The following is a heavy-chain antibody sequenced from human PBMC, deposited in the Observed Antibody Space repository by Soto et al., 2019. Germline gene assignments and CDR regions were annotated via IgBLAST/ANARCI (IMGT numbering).Heavy chain of an antibody. V-gene: IGHV3-23*01. J-gene: IGHJ4*02. CDR2: ISASGGST. Sequence: PGGSLRLSCAASGFTVDDYAMTWVRQAPGKGLEWVSAISASGGSTYYADSVKGRFTISRDNSKDTLYLQMNNLRAEDTAVYYCAKPPDYNWNDYWGQGTLVTVSS. D-gene: IGHD1-20*01. CDR1: GFTVDDYA. CDR3: AKPPDYNWNDY.